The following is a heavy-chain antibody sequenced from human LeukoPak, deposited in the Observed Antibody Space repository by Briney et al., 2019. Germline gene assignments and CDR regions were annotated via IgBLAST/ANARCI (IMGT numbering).Heavy chain of an antibody. CDR1: GGPISSYY. D-gene: IGHD3-16*01. Sequence: SETLSLTCTVSGGPISSYYWSWIRQPPGKGLEWIGYIYYSGSTNYNPSLKSRVTISVDTSKNQFSLKLSSVTAADTAVYYCARLPLGPLEAFDIWGQGTMVTVSS. CDR2: IYYSGST. CDR3: ARLPLGPLEAFDI. J-gene: IGHJ3*02. V-gene: IGHV4-59*08.